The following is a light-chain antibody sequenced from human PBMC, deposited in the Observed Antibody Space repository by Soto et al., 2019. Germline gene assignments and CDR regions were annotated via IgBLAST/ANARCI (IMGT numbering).Light chain of an antibody. V-gene: IGLV2-14*01. CDR2: EVT. CDR3: NAYASTSARL. Sequence: QSALTQPASLSGSPGQSITISCTGTSSDVGAFNYVSWYQQHPGKTPNLIIYEVTNRPSGVSNRFSGSKSGNTASLTISGLQAEDEADYYCNAYASTSARLFGGGTKLTVL. CDR1: SSDVGAFNY. J-gene: IGLJ3*02.